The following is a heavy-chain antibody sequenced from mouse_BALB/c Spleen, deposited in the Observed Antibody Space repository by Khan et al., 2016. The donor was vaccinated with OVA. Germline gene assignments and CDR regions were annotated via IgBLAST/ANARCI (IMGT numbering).Heavy chain of an antibody. D-gene: IGHD1-2*01. CDR2: FFPNSGGS. CDR1: GYTFTDYN. Sequence: VRLQQSGPEVVKPGASVKISCKASGYTFTDYNMDWVKQRHGKSLEWIGYFFPNSGGSAYNQKFKTKATLTVDISSSTAYMDLRSLTSEDSAVYYCVRSGYGSFAFWGQGTLVTVSA. CDR3: VRSGYGSFAF. J-gene: IGHJ3*01. V-gene: IGHV1S29*02.